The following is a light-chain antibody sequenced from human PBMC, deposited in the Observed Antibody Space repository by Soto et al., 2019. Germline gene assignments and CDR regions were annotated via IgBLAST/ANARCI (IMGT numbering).Light chain of an antibody. Sequence: QSALTQPASVSGSPGQSITISCTGTSSDIGAFTFVSWYQQHPGKVPKLMIFDVNRRPSGVSDRFSGSKSGNTASLTISGLQAEDEGDYYCRSYTSGSTHVFGSGTKLTV. CDR3: RSYTSGSTHV. J-gene: IGLJ1*01. CDR2: DVN. V-gene: IGLV2-14*03. CDR1: SSDIGAFTF.